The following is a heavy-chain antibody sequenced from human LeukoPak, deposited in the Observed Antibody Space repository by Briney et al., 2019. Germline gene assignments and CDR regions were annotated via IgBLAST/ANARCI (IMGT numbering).Heavy chain of an antibody. D-gene: IGHD4-17*01. Sequence: SETLSLTCTVSDGSITNYDWSWVRQPPGKGLEFIGHVHYSGTANYNPSLRSRVTISIDTSKKHFFLKLKSVTAADTAVYFCARGYDDFRVEGRYFHSWGQGTLVTVSS. CDR1: DGSITNYD. J-gene: IGHJ4*02. CDR2: VHYSGTA. CDR3: ARGYDDFRVEGRYFHS. V-gene: IGHV4-59*01.